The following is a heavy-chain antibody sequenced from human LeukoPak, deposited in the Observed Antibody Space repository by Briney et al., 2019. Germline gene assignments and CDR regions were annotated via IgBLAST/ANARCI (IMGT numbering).Heavy chain of an antibody. CDR1: GYTFTSYG. CDR3: ARDSAYDSSGYYGSKFFYYYYYGMDV. CDR2: ISAYNGNT. V-gene: IGHV1-18*01. D-gene: IGHD3-22*01. Sequence: ASVKVSCKASGYTFTSYGISWVRQAPGQGLEWMGWISAYNGNTNYAQKLQGRVTMTTDTSTSTAYMELRSLRSDDTAVYYCARDSAYDSSGYYGSKFFYYYYYGMDVWGQGTTDTVSS. J-gene: IGHJ6*02.